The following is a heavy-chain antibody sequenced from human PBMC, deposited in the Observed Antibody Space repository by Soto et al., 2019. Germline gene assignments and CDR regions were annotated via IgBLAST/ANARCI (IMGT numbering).Heavy chain of an antibody. V-gene: IGHV4-39*01. D-gene: IGHD1-20*01. CDR1: GGSISSSSYY. Sequence: SETLSLTCTVSGGSISSSSYYWGWIRQPPGKGLEWIGSIYYSGSTYYNPSLKSRVTISVDTSKTQFSLKLSSVTAADTAVYYCARRYYYFDYWGQGTLVTVSS. CDR3: ARRYYYFDY. J-gene: IGHJ4*02. CDR2: IYYSGST.